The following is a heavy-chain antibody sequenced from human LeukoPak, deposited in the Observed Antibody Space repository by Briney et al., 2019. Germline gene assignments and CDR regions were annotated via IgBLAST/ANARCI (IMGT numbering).Heavy chain of an antibody. CDR3: AKDLYCSSNICYLFDY. J-gene: IGHJ4*02. Sequence: GGSLRLYCAASGFTFSSYAMSWVRQAPGKGLEWVSAISGSGVSTYYADSVKGRFTISRDYSKNTLYLQMDSLRAEDTAVYYCAKDLYCSSNICYLFDYWGQGTLVTVSS. CDR2: ISGSGVST. D-gene: IGHD2-2*01. V-gene: IGHV3-23*01. CDR1: GFTFSSYA.